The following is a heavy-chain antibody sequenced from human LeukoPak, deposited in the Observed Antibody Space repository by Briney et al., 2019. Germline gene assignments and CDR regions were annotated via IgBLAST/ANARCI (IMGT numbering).Heavy chain of an antibody. CDR3: ARDLAQFEVVGATTGDY. J-gene: IGHJ4*02. Sequence: ASVKVSCKASGYTFTGYYMHWVRQAPGQGLEWMGWINPNSGGTNYAQKFQGRVTMTRDTSISTAYMELRSLRSDDTAVYYCARDLAQFEVVGATTGDYWGQGTLVTVSS. CDR2: INPNSGGT. CDR1: GYTFTGYY. V-gene: IGHV1-2*02. D-gene: IGHD1-26*01.